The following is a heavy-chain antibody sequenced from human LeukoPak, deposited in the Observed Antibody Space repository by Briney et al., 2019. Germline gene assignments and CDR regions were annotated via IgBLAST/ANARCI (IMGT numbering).Heavy chain of an antibody. CDR3: AREIMIVATTHYYFDY. CDR1: GFTFSSYA. J-gene: IGHJ4*02. V-gene: IGHV3-23*01. Sequence: GGSLRLSCAASGFTFSSYAMSWVRQAPGKGLEWVSAISGSGGSTYYADSVKGRFTISRDNAKNSLYLQMNSLRAEDTAVYYCAREIMIVATTHYYFDYWGQGTLVTVSS. CDR2: ISGSGGST. D-gene: IGHD5-12*01.